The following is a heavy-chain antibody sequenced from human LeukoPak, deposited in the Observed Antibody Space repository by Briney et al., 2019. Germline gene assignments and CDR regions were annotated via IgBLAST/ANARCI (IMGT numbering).Heavy chain of an antibody. J-gene: IGHJ5*02. CDR1: GFTFSSSA. CDR3: AKDILTGYDRGAFDP. V-gene: IGHV3-23*01. CDR2: ISASGGST. D-gene: IGHD3-22*01. Sequence: GGSLRLSCAASGFTFSSSAMSWVRQVPGKGLEWASGISASGGSTYYADSVRGRFTISRDNAKNSLYLQMNSLRAEDTALYYCAKDILTGYDRGAFDPWGQGTLVTVSS.